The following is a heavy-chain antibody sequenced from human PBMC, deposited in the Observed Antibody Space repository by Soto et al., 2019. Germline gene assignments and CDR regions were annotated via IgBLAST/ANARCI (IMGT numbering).Heavy chain of an antibody. V-gene: IGHV1-3*01. CDR1: GYTFSNYA. CDR3: ARGGSIVVVVADYGMDV. CDR2: INAGNGNT. D-gene: IGHD2-15*01. Sequence: QVQLVQSGAEVKKPGASVKVSCQASGYTFSNYAMHWVRQAPGQRLEWMGWINAGNGNTKSSQKFQDRVTFTRDTSASTAYMELSSLRSEDTAVYYCARGGSIVVVVADYGMDVWGQGTTVTVSS. J-gene: IGHJ6*02.